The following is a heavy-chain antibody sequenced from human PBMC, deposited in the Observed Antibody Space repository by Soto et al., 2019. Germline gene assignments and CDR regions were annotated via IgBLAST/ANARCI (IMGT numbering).Heavy chain of an antibody. V-gene: IGHV3-33*01. Sequence: GGSLRLSCAASGFTFTNYGMHWVRQAPGKGLEWVAVIWSDGSNKYYADSVKGRFTISKDNSQNTLYLQMNSLRPEDTAVYYCTRDPYSGSRYYFVSWGQGTPVTVSS. D-gene: IGHD1-26*01. CDR1: GFTFTNYG. J-gene: IGHJ4*02. CDR2: IWSDGSNK. CDR3: TRDPYSGSRYYFVS.